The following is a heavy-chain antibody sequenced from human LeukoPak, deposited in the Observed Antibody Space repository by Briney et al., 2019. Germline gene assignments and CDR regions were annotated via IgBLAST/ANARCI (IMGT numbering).Heavy chain of an antibody. V-gene: IGHV4-59*01. CDR2: IYYSGST. J-gene: IGHJ4*02. D-gene: IGHD2-2*01. CDR3: ARRELLSDY. CDR1: GGSISSYY. Sequence: SETLSLTCTVSGGSISSYYWSWIRQPPGKGLEWIGYIYYSGSTNYNPSLKSRVTISVDTSKNQFSLKLSSVTAADTAVYYCARRELLSDYWGQGTLVTVSS.